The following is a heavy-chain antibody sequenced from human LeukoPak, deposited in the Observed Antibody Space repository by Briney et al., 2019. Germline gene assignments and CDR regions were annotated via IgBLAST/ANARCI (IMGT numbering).Heavy chain of an antibody. J-gene: IGHJ4*02. CDR3: ARDPSRSWWGYFDY. CDR1: GFTFSSYA. V-gene: IGHV3-33*08. D-gene: IGHD6-13*01. CDR2: IWYDGIHK. Sequence: PGGSLRLSCAASGFTFSSYAMSWVRQAPGKGLEWVAAIWYDGIHKYYADSVKGRFTISRDISKNTLYLQMNSLRAEDTAVYYCARDPSRSWWGYFDYWGQGALVTVSS.